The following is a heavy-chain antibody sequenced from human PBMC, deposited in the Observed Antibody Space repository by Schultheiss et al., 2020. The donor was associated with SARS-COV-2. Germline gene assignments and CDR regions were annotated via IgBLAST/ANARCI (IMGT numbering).Heavy chain of an antibody. D-gene: IGHD3-10*01. V-gene: IGHV3-9*01. Sequence: GGSLRLSCAASGFTFDDYAMHWVRQAPGKGLEWVSGISWNSGSIGYADSVKGRFTISRDNAKNSLYLQMNSLRAEDTALYHCARGLRTMVRGGKPFDYWGQGTLVTVSS. CDR2: ISWNSGSI. CDR1: GFTFDDYA. CDR3: ARGLRTMVRGGKPFDY. J-gene: IGHJ4*02.